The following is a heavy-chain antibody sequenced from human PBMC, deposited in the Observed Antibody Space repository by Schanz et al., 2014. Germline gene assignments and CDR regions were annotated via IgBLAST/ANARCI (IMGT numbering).Heavy chain of an antibody. CDR2: ISAYTNNT. D-gene: IGHD2-21*01. CDR3: ARDRLECGAECYSVEGFEV. CDR1: GGTFSSFG. Sequence: QVQLVQSGAEVKKPGSSVKVSCKASGGTFSSFGINWVRQAPGQGLEWMGWISAYTNNTNYAQKFQDKVTITADTSTTAAYMEMSDLRSEDTAVYYCARDRLECGAECYSVEGFEVWGQGTLVIVSS. V-gene: IGHV1-69*04. J-gene: IGHJ4*02.